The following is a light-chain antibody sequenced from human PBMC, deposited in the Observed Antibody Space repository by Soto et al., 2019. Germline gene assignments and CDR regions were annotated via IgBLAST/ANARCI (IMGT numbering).Light chain of an antibody. Sequence: QSALTQPPSASGSPGQSVTISCTGTNSDVGGYNYVSWYQQYPGKAPKLLIYEVTKRPSGVPDRFSGSKSGNTAYLTVSGPQAEDEADYYCNSFAGSAKCVFGGGTKVTVL. V-gene: IGLV2-8*01. CDR3: NSFAGSAKCV. CDR2: EVT. CDR1: NSDVGGYNY. J-gene: IGLJ3*02.